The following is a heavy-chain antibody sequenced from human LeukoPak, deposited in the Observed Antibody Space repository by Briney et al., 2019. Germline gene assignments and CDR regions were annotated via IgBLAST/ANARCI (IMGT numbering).Heavy chain of an antibody. V-gene: IGHV3-30*04. J-gene: IGHJ4*02. CDR1: GFTFSSYA. CDR2: ISYDGSNK. D-gene: IGHD6-13*01. Sequence: PGRSLRLSCAASGFTFSSYAMHWVRQAPGKGLEWVAVISYDGSNKYYADSVKGRFTISRDNSKNTLYLQINSLRAEDTAVYYCARDSYPGIAAAGYFDYWGQGTLVTVSS. CDR3: ARDSYPGIAAAGYFDY.